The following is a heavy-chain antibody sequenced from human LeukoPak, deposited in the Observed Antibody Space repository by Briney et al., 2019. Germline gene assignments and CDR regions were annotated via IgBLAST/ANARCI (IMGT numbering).Heavy chain of an antibody. CDR2: IYPGDSDT. CDR3: ARQGPQHYYDSSGYYYR. V-gene: IGHV5-51*01. Sequence: GESLKISCKGSGYSFTSYWIGWVRQMPGKGLEWMGIIYPGDSDTRYSPSFQGQVTISADKSISTAYLQWSSLKASDTAMYYCARQGPQHYYDSSGYYYRWGQGTLVTVSS. CDR1: GYSFTSYW. D-gene: IGHD3-22*01. J-gene: IGHJ5*02.